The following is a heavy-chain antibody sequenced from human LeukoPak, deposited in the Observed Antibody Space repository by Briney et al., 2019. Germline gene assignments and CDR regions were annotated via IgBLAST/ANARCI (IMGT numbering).Heavy chain of an antibody. V-gene: IGHV1-2*02. Sequence: GASVKVSCKASGYTFTGHYMHWVRQAPGQGLEWMGWINPNSGGTSYAQKFQGRVTMTRDTSTSTVYMELSSLRSEDTAVYYCARGGLTIFGRIDHAFDIWGQGTMVTVSS. D-gene: IGHD3-3*01. J-gene: IGHJ3*02. CDR3: ARGGLTIFGRIDHAFDI. CDR2: INPNSGGT. CDR1: GYTFTGHY.